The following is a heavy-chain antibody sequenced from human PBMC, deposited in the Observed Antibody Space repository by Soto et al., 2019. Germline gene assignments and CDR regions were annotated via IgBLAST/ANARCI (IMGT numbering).Heavy chain of an antibody. CDR2: ISSVGGTL. V-gene: IGHV3-48*03. J-gene: IGHJ4*02. D-gene: IGHD1-26*01. CDR3: AREVGALDFFDY. Sequence: GGSLRLSCAASGFTLTAYEMNWVRQAPGKGLEWVSYISSVGGTLNYADSVKGRFTISRDIAKNSLYLQMSSLRVEDTAVYYCAREVGALDFFDYWGQGILVTVSS. CDR1: GFTLTAYE.